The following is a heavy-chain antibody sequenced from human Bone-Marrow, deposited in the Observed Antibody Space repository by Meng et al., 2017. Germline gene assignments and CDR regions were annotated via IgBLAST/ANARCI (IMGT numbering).Heavy chain of an antibody. J-gene: IGHJ4*01. Sequence: GESLKISCAASGFTFSSYGMHWVRQAPGKGLEWVAVIWYDGSNKYYADSVKGRFNISRDNSKNTLYLQMNSLRAEDTAVYYCARDSDDYCGNLFDYWGQGTLVTVSS. CDR2: IWYDGSNK. CDR3: ARDSDDYCGNLFDY. V-gene: IGHV3-33*01. D-gene: IGHD4-23*01. CDR1: GFTFSSYG.